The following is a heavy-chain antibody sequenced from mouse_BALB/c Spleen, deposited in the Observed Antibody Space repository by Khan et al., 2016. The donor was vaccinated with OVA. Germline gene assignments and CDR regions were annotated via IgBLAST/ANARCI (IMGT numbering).Heavy chain of an antibody. Sequence: QVQLKQSGPGLVAPSQNLSITCTVSGFSLSDYGVSWIRQPPGRGLEWLGVIWGGGSTYYNSALRSRLTISKDNSKSQVFLKMSSRQSDYTARFYCAKGVWSYYDTLDYWGQGTSVTVSS. J-gene: IGHJ4*01. CDR3: AKGVWSYYDTLDY. CDR1: GFSLSDYG. V-gene: IGHV2-6-5*01. CDR2: IWGGGST.